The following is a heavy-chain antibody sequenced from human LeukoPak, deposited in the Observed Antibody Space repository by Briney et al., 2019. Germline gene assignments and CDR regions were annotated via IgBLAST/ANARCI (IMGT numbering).Heavy chain of an antibody. D-gene: IGHD6-19*01. CDR1: GYTLSGFY. V-gene: IGHV1-46*01. Sequence: GASVKVSCKASGYTLSGFYIHWVRQAPGQGLEWMGWINPSGGSTNYAQKFQGRVTMTRDTSTRTVYMELSSLRSEDTAVYYCARFAVHRRITVPGQFGLDYWGQGTLVSVSS. CDR3: ARFAVHRRITVPGQFGLDY. CDR2: INPSGGST. J-gene: IGHJ4*02.